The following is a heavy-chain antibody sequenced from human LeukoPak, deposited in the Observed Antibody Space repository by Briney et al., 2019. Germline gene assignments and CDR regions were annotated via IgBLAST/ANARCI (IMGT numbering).Heavy chain of an antibody. J-gene: IGHJ4*02. CDR1: GFTFSSYE. D-gene: IGHD1-26*01. Sequence: PGGSLRLSCAASGFTFSSYEMNWVRQAPGKGLEWVSYISSSSSTIYYADSVKGRFTISRDNAKNSLYLQMNSLRAEDTAVYYCARGSYWALYWGQGTLVTVSS. CDR3: ARGSYWALY. CDR2: ISSSSSTI. V-gene: IGHV3-48*01.